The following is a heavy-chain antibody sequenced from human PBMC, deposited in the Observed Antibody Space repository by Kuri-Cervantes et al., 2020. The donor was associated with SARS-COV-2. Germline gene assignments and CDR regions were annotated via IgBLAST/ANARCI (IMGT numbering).Heavy chain of an antibody. V-gene: IGHV3-7*03. CDR2: IKQDGSVK. D-gene: IGHD3-22*01. CDR1: GFTFSRNR. CDR3: ARVPWDYDSSGYYTYYYYYMDV. J-gene: IGHJ6*03. Sequence: ETLSLTCAASGFTFSRNRMSWVRQAPGKGLEWVANIKQDGSVKYYVNTVKGRFTISRDNAKNSLYLQMNSLRAEDTAVYYCARVPWDYDSSGYYTYYYYYMDVWGKGTTVTVSS.